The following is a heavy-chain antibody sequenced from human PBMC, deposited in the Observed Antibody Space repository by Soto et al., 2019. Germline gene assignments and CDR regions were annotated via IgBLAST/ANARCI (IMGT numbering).Heavy chain of an antibody. CDR3: ASEVAVGLFDY. V-gene: IGHV3-23*01. CDR2: ISASGGST. J-gene: IGHJ4*02. D-gene: IGHD6-19*01. Sequence: EVQILESGGGLIQPGESLRLSCAASGFTFSTYTMSWVRQAPEKGLEWVSSISASGGSTYYADSVKGRFTIFRDNSNNTLFLHMSRLRADDTAVYYCASEVAVGLFDYWCQGTLVTVSS. CDR1: GFTFSTYT.